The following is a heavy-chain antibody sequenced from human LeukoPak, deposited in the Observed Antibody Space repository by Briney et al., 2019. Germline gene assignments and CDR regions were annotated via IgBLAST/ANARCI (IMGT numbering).Heavy chain of an antibody. D-gene: IGHD7-27*01. CDR2: IDWDDDK. J-gene: IGHJ5*02. V-gene: IGHV2-70*11. Sequence: SGPALVKPTQTLTLTCTFSGFSLSTSGMCVSWIRQPPGKALEWLARIDWDDDKCYSTSLKTRLTISKDTSKNQVVLTMTNMDPVDTATYYCARLTLTGETLGWFDPWGQGTLVTVSS. CDR3: ARLTLTGETLGWFDP. CDR1: GFSLSTSGMC.